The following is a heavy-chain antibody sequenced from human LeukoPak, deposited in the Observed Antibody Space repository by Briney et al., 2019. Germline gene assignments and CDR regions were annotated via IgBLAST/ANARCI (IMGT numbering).Heavy chain of an antibody. CDR2: ISSSSIYR. Sequence: GGSLRLSCAASGLSFSTYSMNWVRQAPGKGLEWVSSISSSSIYRYYADSVKGRFTISRDNAKNSLYLQMSSLRAEDTAVYYCARDPNYGSGSTFDYWGQETLVTVSS. J-gene: IGHJ4*02. CDR3: ARDPNYGSGSTFDY. CDR1: GLSFSTYS. V-gene: IGHV3-21*01. D-gene: IGHD3-10*01.